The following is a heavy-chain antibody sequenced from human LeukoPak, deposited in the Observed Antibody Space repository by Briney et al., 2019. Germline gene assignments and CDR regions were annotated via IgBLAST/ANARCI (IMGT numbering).Heavy chain of an antibody. CDR1: GFTFNSYG. D-gene: IGHD2-15*01. J-gene: IGHJ6*02. CDR2: ISTSTSYI. CDR3: ARLAVVAATEDPYYYKYGMDV. Sequence: PGGSLRLSCAASGFTFNSYGMNWVRQAPGKGLEWVSSISTSTSYIYYADSVKGRFTISRDNAKNPLYLQMNSLRAEDTAVYYCARLAVVAATEDPYYYKYGMDVWGQGTTVTVSS. V-gene: IGHV3-21*01.